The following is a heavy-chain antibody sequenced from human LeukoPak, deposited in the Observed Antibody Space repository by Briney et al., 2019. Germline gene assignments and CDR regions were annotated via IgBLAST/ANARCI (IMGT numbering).Heavy chain of an antibody. D-gene: IGHD1-7*01. J-gene: IGHJ3*02. CDR1: GYTFTSYY. CDR3: ARVTGTTMIPDDAFDI. CDR2: INPSGGST. Sequence: GASVKVSCKASGYTFTSYYMHWVRQAPGQGLEWMGIINPSGGSTSYAQKFQGRVTMTRDTSTSTVCMELSSLRSEDTAVYYCARVTGTTMIPDDAFDIWGQGTMVTVSS. V-gene: IGHV1-46*01.